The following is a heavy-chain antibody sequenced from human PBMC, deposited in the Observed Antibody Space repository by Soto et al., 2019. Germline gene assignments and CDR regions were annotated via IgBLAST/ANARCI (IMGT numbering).Heavy chain of an antibody. V-gene: IGHV3-23*01. J-gene: IGHJ4*02. CDR1: GFTFSSYA. CDR2: ISGSGGST. D-gene: IGHD3-3*01. CDR3: ARVTIFGVVNGFDY. Sequence: GGSLRLSCAASGFTFSSYAMSWVRQAPGKGLEWVSAISGSGGSTYYADYVRGRFTISRDNSKNTLYLQMNSLRAEDTAVYYCARVTIFGVVNGFDYWGQGTLVTVSS.